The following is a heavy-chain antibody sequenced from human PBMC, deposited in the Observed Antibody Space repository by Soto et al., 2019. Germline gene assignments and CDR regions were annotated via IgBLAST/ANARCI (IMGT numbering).Heavy chain of an antibody. CDR1: GGSISSYY. CDR2: IYYSGST. Sequence: SETLSLTCTVSGGSISSYYWSWIRQPPGKGLEWIGYIYYSGSTNYNPSLKSRVTISVDTSKNQFSLKLSSVTAADTAVYYCARVWYSSSPSVLGEDYYYYYMDVWGKGTTVTVSS. V-gene: IGHV4-59*01. D-gene: IGHD6-13*01. CDR3: ARVWYSSSPSVLGEDYYYYYMDV. J-gene: IGHJ6*03.